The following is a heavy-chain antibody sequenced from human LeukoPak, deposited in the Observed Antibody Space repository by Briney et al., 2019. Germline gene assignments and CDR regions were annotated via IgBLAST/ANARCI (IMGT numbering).Heavy chain of an antibody. D-gene: IGHD2-15*01. CDR1: GGSISSGDYY. CDR3: ARGFRSREITRGGAFDI. Sequence: SETLSLTCTVSGGSISSGDYYWSWIRQPPGKGLEWIGYIYYSGSTYYNPSLKSRVTISVDTSKNQFSLKLSSVTAADTAVYYCARGFRSREITRGGAFDIWGQGTMVTVSS. V-gene: IGHV4-30-4*01. CDR2: IYYSGST. J-gene: IGHJ3*02.